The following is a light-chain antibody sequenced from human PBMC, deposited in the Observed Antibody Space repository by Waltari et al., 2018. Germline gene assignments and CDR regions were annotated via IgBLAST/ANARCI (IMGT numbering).Light chain of an antibody. Sequence: EILLTQSPGTLSLSPGERATLSCRASESVPSDYIAWYHQKPGQAPRLLISGASTRATGIGDRFSGRGFGTDFTLTFSRLEPEDFAVYYCHQYGSLPWTFGQGTQVEIK. CDR3: HQYGSLPWT. V-gene: IGKV3-20*01. CDR2: GAS. CDR1: ESVPSDY. J-gene: IGKJ1*01.